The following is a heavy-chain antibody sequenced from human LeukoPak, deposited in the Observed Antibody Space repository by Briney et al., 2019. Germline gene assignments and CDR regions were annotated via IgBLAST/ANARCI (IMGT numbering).Heavy chain of an antibody. V-gene: IGHV4-39*02. D-gene: IGHD6-19*01. J-gene: IGHJ5*02. CDR3: ARDSSGWYHWFDP. CDR2: IYYSGST. Sequence: SETLSLTCSVSGDSISTSCYYWGWIRQPPGKGLEWIGTIYYSGSTYYNPSLTSRVTISVDTSKNQFSLKLSSVTAAETAVYYCARDSSGWYHWFDPWGQGTLVTVSS. CDR1: GDSISTSCYY.